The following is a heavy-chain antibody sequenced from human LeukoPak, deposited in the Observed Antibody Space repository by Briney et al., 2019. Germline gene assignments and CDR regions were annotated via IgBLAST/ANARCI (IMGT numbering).Heavy chain of an antibody. CDR3: AKNIWFGESPDAFDI. CDR1: GYTFTGYY. D-gene: IGHD3-10*01. V-gene: IGHV1-2*02. CDR2: INPNSGGT. J-gene: IGHJ3*02. Sequence: WASVKVSCKASGYTFTGYYIHWVRQAPGQGLEWMGWINPNSGGTNYAQKFQGRVTMTRDTSISTAYMELSRLTSDDTAVYYCAKNIWFGESPDAFDIWGQGTMVTVSS.